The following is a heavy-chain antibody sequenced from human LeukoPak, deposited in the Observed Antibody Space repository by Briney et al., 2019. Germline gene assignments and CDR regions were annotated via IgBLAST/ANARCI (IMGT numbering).Heavy chain of an antibody. Sequence: PGGSLRLSCAASGFTFSSYAMSWVRQAPGKGLEWVSAISGSGGSTYYADSVKGRFTISRDNSKNTLYLQMNSLRAEDTAVYYCAREFYDSSGYPYYYYGMDVWGQGTTVTVSS. CDR3: AREFYDSSGYPYYYYGMDV. CDR2: ISGSGGST. V-gene: IGHV3-23*01. CDR1: GFTFSSYA. D-gene: IGHD3-22*01. J-gene: IGHJ6*02.